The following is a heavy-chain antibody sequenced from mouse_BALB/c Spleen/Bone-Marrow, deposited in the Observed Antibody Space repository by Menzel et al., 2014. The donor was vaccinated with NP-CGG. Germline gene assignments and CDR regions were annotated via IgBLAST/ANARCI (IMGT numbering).Heavy chain of an antibody. V-gene: IGHV1-67*01. J-gene: IGHJ2*01. CDR3: ARNFFGNSYFDY. CDR1: GCTFTAYA. Sequence: VQLQESGPELVRPGVSVKLSCKGSGCTFTAYAMHWVKQSHAKSLEWIGLISTYSGNTHYNQNFKGKATMTVDKSSSTAYIELSRFTSEDSAIYFCARNFFGNSYFDYWGQGTTLTVSS. D-gene: IGHD1-1*01. CDR2: ISTYSGNT.